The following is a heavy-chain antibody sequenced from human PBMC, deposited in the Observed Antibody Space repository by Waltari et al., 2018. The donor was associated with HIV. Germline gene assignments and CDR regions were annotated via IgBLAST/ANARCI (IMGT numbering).Heavy chain of an antibody. CDR2: INHSGTT. V-gene: IGHV4-34*02. J-gene: IGHJ4*02. CDR1: GGSFSNYY. CDR3: ARHRFMRGNSGWYFLY. D-gene: IGHD6-19*01. Sequence: QVQLQQWGAGLLKPSETLSLTCAVYGGSFSNYYLTWIRQTPGKGLEWIGEINHSGTTDYNPSLKSRLTMSIDTSKSQFSLKLSSVTAADTGIYYCARHRFMRGNSGWYFLYWGQGTQVTVSS.